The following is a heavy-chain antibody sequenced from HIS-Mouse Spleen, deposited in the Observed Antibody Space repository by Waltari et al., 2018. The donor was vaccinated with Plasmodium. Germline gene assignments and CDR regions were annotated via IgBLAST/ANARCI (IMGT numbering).Heavy chain of an antibody. J-gene: IGHJ4*02. V-gene: IGHV3-30-3*01. CDR3: ARDRRLAFDY. CDR2: ISNDGSNK. CDR1: GFTFNSYA. Sequence: QVQLVESGGGVVQPGRSLRLSCAASGFTFNSYAMHWVRQAPGKGLECVAVISNDGSNKYYADAVKGRFTISRENSKNTLYLQMNSLRAEDTAVYYCARDRRLAFDYWGQGTLVTVSS. D-gene: IGHD2-15*01.